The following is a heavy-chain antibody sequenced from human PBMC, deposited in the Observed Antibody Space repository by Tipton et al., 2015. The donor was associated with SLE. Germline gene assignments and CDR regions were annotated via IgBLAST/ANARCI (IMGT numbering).Heavy chain of an antibody. V-gene: IGHV4-59*11. D-gene: IGHD2-8*02. J-gene: IGHJ3*02. CDR3: ARMGRPVVSYAFEI. Sequence: TLSLTCTVSGGSISSHYWGWIRQPPGKGLEWIGYIYYSGSTNYNPSLKSRVTISVDTSKNQFSLKLSSVTAADTAVYYCARMGRPVVSYAFEIWGQGTMVTVSS. CDR2: IYYSGST. CDR1: GGSISSHY.